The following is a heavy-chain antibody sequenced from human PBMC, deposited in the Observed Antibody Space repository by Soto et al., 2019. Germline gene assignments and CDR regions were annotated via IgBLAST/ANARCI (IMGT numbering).Heavy chain of an antibody. V-gene: IGHV3-43*01. CDR3: AKDMGSFSGSGWAYYFYGMDV. CDR1: GFTFDDYT. CDR2: ISWDGCST. Sequence: EVQLVESGGVVVQPGGSLRLSCAASGFTFDDYTMHWVRQAPGKGLEWVSLISWDGCSTYYADSVKGRFTISRDNSNNSLYLQMNSLRTEDTSLYYCAKDMGSFSGSGWAYYFYGMDVWGQGTTVTVSS. J-gene: IGHJ6*02. D-gene: IGHD6-19*01.